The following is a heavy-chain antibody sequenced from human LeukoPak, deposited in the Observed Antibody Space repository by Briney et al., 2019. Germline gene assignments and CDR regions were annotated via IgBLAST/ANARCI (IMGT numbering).Heavy chain of an antibody. CDR3: ARASYSYDINGWVPFDY. CDR2: IYTSGST. J-gene: IGHJ4*02. Sequence: SETLSLTCTVSGGSIGNFYWNWIRQPAGKGLEWIGRIYTSGSTNYNPSLKSRVTISGDTSKNQFSLRLSSVTAADTAVYYCARASYSYDINGWVPFDYWGQGTLVTVSS. CDR1: GGSIGNFY. D-gene: IGHD3-22*01. V-gene: IGHV4-4*07.